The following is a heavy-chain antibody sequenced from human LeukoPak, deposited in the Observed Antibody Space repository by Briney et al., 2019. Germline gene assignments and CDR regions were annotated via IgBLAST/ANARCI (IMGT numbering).Heavy chain of an antibody. D-gene: IGHD4/OR15-4a*01. CDR3: AKDRGANSILTFNGFDI. V-gene: IGHV4-39*07. CDR1: GGSISSSSYY. J-gene: IGHJ3*02. Sequence: PSETLSLTCTVSGGSISSSSYYWGWIRQPPGKGLEWIGSIYYSGSTYYNPSLKSRVTISVDTSKNQFSLKLSSVTAADTAVYYCAKDRGANSILTFNGFDIWGQGTMVTVSS. CDR2: IYYSGST.